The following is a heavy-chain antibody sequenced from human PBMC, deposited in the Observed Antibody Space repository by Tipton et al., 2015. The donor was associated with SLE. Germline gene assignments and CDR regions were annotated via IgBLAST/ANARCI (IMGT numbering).Heavy chain of an antibody. J-gene: IGHJ6*02. CDR3: ARGLLTWRGAIVGVDV. CDR1: GGSISTGSYY. D-gene: IGHD2-21*02. Sequence: TLSLTCTVSGGSISTGSYYWSWIRQPAGKALEWIGRIYPNGGTNYNPSLKSRVTMSVDTSRNQFSLRLRSVTAADTAVYYCARGLLTWRGAIVGVDVWGQGTTVNVSS. V-gene: IGHV4-61*02. CDR2: IYPNGGT.